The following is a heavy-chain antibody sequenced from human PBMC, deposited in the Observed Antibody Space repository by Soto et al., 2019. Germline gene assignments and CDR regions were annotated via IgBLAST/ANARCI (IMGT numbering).Heavy chain of an antibody. CDR3: ARDQKIPAAAGVYYYYGMDV. V-gene: IGHV3-21*01. Sequence: EVQLVESGGGLVKPGGSLRLSCAASGFTFSSYSMNWVRQAPGKGLEWVSSISSSSSYIYYADSVKGRFTISRDNAKNSLYLQMNSLRAEDTAVYYCARDQKIPAAAGVYYYYGMDVWGPGTTVTVSS. D-gene: IGHD6-13*01. J-gene: IGHJ6*02. CDR2: ISSSSSYI. CDR1: GFTFSSYS.